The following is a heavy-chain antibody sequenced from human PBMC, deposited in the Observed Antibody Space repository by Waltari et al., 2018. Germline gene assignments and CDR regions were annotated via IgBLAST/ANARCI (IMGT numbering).Heavy chain of an antibody. CDR2: INHSGST. CDR3: ARRPAMSYGGNSGFDY. J-gene: IGHJ4*02. Sequence: QVQLQQWGAGLLKPSETLSLTCAVDGGSFSGSYWSWIRQPPGKGLEWIGEINHSGSTNYNPSLKSRVTISVDTSKNQFSLKLSSVTAADTAVYYCARRPAMSYGGNSGFDYWGQGTLVTVSS. CDR1: GGSFSGSY. V-gene: IGHV4-34*01. D-gene: IGHD4-17*01.